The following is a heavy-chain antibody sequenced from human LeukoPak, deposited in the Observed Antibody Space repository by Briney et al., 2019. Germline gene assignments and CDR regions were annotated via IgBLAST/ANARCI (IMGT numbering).Heavy chain of an antibody. V-gene: IGHV1-18*01. D-gene: IGHD6-13*01. CDR1: GDTFSSYG. CDR3: AAQQLVEGWFDP. CDR2: ISAYNGNT. J-gene: IGHJ5*02. Sequence: RASVKVSCKASGDTFSSYGISWVRQAPGQGLEWMGWISAYNGNTNYAQKLQGRVTMTTDTSTSTAYMELRSLRSDDTAVYYCAAQQLVEGWFDPWGQGTLVTVSS.